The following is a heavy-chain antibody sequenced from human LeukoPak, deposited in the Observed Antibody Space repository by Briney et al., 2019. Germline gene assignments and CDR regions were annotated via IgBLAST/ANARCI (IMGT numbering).Heavy chain of an antibody. Sequence: PGGSLRLSCAASEFTFSNYGMTWVRQAPGKGLEWVSSISSSSSYIYYADSVKGRFTISRDNAKNSLFLQMNSLRAEDTAVYYCARGLGWLHSWGQGTLVTVSS. J-gene: IGHJ5*02. D-gene: IGHD3/OR15-3a*01. CDR3: ARGLGWLHS. V-gene: IGHV3-21*01. CDR1: EFTFSNYG. CDR2: ISSSSSYI.